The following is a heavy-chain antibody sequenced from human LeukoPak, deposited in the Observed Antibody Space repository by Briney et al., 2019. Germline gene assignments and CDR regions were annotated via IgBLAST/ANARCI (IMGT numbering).Heavy chain of an antibody. V-gene: IGHV3-7*03. Sequence: GGSLRLSCAASGYTFRNYWMSWVRQVPGTGLEWVANIKQDGSDRNYVTSVRGRFTISRDNAESSLYLQMNSLRAEDTAVYYCVRNLAVAGTCFDSWGQGTLVTVSS. CDR2: IKQDGSDR. J-gene: IGHJ4*02. D-gene: IGHD6-19*01. CDR3: VRNLAVAGTCFDS. CDR1: GYTFRNYW.